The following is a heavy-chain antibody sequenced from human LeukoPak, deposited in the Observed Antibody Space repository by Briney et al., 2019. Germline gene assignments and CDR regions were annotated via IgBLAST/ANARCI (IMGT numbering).Heavy chain of an antibody. Sequence: ASVKVSCKASGYTFTSYGISWVRQAPGQGLEWMGGIIPIFGTANYTQKFQGRVTITTDESTSTAYMELSSLRSEDTAVYYCATGTAAGTPSYWGQGTLVTVSS. CDR2: IIPIFGTA. V-gene: IGHV1-69*05. CDR1: GYTFTSYG. J-gene: IGHJ4*02. CDR3: ATGTAAGTPSY. D-gene: IGHD6-13*01.